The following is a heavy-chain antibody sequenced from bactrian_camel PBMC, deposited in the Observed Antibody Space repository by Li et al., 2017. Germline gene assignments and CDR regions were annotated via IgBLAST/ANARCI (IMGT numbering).Heavy chain of an antibody. J-gene: IGHJ4*01. CDR3: ANLGDYGLEAH. CDR2: INSGGGTT. D-gene: IGHD5*01. CDR1: GFTLSSYW. V-gene: IGHV3S1*01. Sequence: VQLVESGGGLVQPGGSLRLSCAASGFTLSSYWMYWVRQAPGKGLEWVSTINSGGGTTYYADSVKGRFTISRDNAKNTLYLQLNSLKTEDTAMYYCANLGDYGLEAHWGQGTQVTVS.